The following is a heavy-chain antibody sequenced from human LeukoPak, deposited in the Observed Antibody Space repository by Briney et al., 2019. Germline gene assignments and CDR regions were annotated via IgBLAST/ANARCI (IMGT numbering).Heavy chain of an antibody. Sequence: GGSLRLSCAASGFTFSTYAMSWVRQAPRRGLEWVSSIIDSGGATYYADSVKGRFTISRDNSKNTLYLQMNSLRAEDTAVYYCASRGYSSPWGQGTLVTVCS. CDR2: IIDSGGAT. CDR3: ASRGYSSP. J-gene: IGHJ5*02. D-gene: IGHD5-18*01. V-gene: IGHV3-23*01. CDR1: GFTFSTYA.